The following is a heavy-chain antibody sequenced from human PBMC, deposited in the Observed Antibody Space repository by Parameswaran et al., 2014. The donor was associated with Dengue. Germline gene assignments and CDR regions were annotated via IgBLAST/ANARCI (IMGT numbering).Heavy chain of an antibody. J-gene: IGHJ6*02. CDR3: ARYYDFWSGYYQHYYGMDV. D-gene: IGHD3-3*01. V-gene: IGHV1-8*01. CDR2: MNPNSGNT. Sequence: WVRQAPGQGLEWMGWMNPNSGNTGYAQKFQGRVTMTRNTSISTAYMELSSLRSEDAAVYYCARYYDFWSGYYQHYYGMDVWGQGTTVTVSS.